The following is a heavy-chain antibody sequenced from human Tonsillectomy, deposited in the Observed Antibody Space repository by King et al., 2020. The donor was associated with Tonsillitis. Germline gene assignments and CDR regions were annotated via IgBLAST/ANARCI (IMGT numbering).Heavy chain of an antibody. J-gene: IGHJ4*02. CDR3: AKGAYSGSYPFDY. D-gene: IGHD1-26*01. CDR1: GGSISSSSYY. CDR2: IYYSGST. V-gene: IGHV4-39*01. Sequence: LQLQESGPGLVKPSETLSLTCTVSGGSISSSSYYWGWIRQPPGKGLEWIGSIYYSGSTYYNPSLKSRVPISVDTSKNQFSLKLSSVTAADTAVYYCAKGAYSGSYPFDYWGQGTLVTVSS.